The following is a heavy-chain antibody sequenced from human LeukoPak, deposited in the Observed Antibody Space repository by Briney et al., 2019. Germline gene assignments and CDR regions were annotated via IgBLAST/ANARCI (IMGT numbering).Heavy chain of an antibody. D-gene: IGHD6-19*01. CDR2: IKVDGSEK. CDR3: SGSGYSSGRGY. J-gene: IGHJ4*02. Sequence: GGSLRLSCAASGLTFNSYWMSWVRQAPGKGLEWVANIKVDGSEKYYADSVKGRFTITRDNAKNSLYLQMNSLRAEDTALYYCSGSGYSSGRGYWGQGTQVTVSS. V-gene: IGHV3-7*01. CDR1: GLTFNSYW.